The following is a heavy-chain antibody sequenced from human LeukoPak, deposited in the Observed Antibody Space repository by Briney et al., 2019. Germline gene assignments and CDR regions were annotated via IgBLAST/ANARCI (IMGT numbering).Heavy chain of an antibody. CDR1: GFTFSSYE. Sequence: PGGSLRLSCAASGFTFSSYEMNWVRQAPGKELEWVSYISSSGSTIYYADSVKGRFTISRDNAKNSLYLQMNSLRAEDTAVYYCALRRSMYCSGGSCYSGYYGMDVWGKGTTVTVSS. V-gene: IGHV3-48*03. J-gene: IGHJ6*04. CDR2: ISSSGSTI. D-gene: IGHD2-15*01. CDR3: ALRRSMYCSGGSCYSGYYGMDV.